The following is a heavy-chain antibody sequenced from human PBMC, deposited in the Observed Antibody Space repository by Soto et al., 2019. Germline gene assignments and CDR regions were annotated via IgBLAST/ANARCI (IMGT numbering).Heavy chain of an antibody. D-gene: IGHD3-22*01. CDR1: CGSFSGYY. CDR3: ARSVYYYDSSGYYYRYYGMAV. J-gene: IGHJ6*02. Sequence: SETLSRTCAVYCGSFSGYYWSWIRQPPWEGLEWIGEINHSGSTNYNPSLKSRVTISVDTSKSQFSLKLSSVTAADTAVYYCARSVYYYDSSGYYYRYYGMAVWRQGNKVTVS. CDR2: INHSGST. V-gene: IGHV4-34*01.